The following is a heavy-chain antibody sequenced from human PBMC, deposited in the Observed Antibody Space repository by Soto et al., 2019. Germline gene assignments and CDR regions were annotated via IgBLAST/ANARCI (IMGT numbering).Heavy chain of an antibody. V-gene: IGHV2-5*01. D-gene: IGHD2-8*01. CDR1: GFSLSTSGVG. Sequence: QITLKESGPTLVKPTQTLTLTCTFSGFSLSTSGVGVGWIRKPPGKALEWLAIIYWNDDKRYSPSLKSRLTITQDTSKNQVVLTMTNMDPVDTATYYCAHKVVVGVCYNSFWFDPWGQGTLVTVSS. J-gene: IGHJ5*02. CDR2: IYWNDDK. CDR3: AHKVVVGVCYNSFWFDP.